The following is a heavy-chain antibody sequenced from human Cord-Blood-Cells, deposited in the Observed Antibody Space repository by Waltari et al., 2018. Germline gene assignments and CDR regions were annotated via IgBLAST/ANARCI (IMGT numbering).Heavy chain of an antibody. CDR2: SRGSGGSK. CDR1: GFTFSSYA. D-gene: IGHD6-13*01. Sequence: EVQLLESGGGLVQPGGSLRLSCAASGFTFSSYAMSWVRQGPGKGLGWVSASRGSGGSKYYADSVKGRFTISRDNSKNTLYLQMNSLRAEDTAVYYCAKDYLSSSWYDYWGQGTLVTVSS. J-gene: IGHJ4*02. CDR3: AKDYLSSSWYDY. V-gene: IGHV3-23*01.